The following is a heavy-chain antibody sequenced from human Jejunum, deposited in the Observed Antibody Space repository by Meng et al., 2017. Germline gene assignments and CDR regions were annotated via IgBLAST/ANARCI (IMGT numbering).Heavy chain of an antibody. Sequence: GESLKISCAASGFTVSSNYMSWVRQAPGKGLEWVSVIYSGDSTDYAGSVKGRFTISRDNSKNILYLQMNSLRPEDTAVYYCARGSSTTVTPLDYWGQGTLVTVSS. J-gene: IGHJ4*02. V-gene: IGHV3-53*05. CDR3: ARGSSTTVTPLDY. CDR2: IYSGDST. CDR1: GFTVSSNY. D-gene: IGHD4-17*01.